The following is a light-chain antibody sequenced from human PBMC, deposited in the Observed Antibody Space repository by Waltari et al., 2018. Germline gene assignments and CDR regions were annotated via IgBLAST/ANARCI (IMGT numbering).Light chain of an antibody. V-gene: IGKV4-1*01. CDR1: QSVLYTSNNKNY. CDR3: QQYYSPPWT. Sequence: DIVMTQSPDSLAVSLGERATINCKSSQSVLYTSNNKNYLAWYQQKPGQPPKLLFYWASTRESGVPDRFSGSGSGTDFTLTISGLQADDVAVYYCQQYYSPPWTFGQGTQVEIK. J-gene: IGKJ1*01. CDR2: WAS.